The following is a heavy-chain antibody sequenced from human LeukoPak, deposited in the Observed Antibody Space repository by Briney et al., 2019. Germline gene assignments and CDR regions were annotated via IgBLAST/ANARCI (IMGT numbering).Heavy chain of an antibody. CDR2: ISAYNGNT. Sequence: ASVKVSCKASGYTFTSYGISWVRQAPGQGLEWMGWISAYNGNTNYAQKLQGRVTMTTDTSTSTAYMELRSLRSDDTAVYYCARDGREGYYYGSGSSIFDYWGQGTLVTVSS. J-gene: IGHJ4*02. CDR1: GYTFTSYG. CDR3: ARDGREGYYYGSGSSIFDY. D-gene: IGHD3-10*01. V-gene: IGHV1-18*01.